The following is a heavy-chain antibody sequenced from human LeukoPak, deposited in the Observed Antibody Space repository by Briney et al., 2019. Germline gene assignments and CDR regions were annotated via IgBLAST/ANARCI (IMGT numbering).Heavy chain of an antibody. Sequence: GGSLRLSXAASGFTFSSYGMHWVRQAPGKGLEWVAFIRYDGSNKYYADSVKGRFTISRDNSKNTLYLQMDSLRAEDTAVYYCAKYSSSTEDYWGQGTLVTVSS. CDR1: GFTFSSYG. J-gene: IGHJ4*02. V-gene: IGHV3-30*02. CDR2: IRYDGSNK. D-gene: IGHD6-6*01. CDR3: AKYSSSTEDY.